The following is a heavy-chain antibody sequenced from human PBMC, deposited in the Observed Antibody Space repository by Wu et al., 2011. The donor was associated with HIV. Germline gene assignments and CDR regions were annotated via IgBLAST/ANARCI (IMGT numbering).Heavy chain of an antibody. J-gene: IGHJ4*02. CDR2: IDPNRGGT. CDR1: GGTFSNYA. D-gene: IGHD1-20*01. V-gene: IGHV1-2*02. Sequence: QVQLVQSGAEVKKPGSSVKVSCKASGGTFSNYAISWVRQAPGQGLEWMGWIDPNRGGTNYAQKFQGRVTMTRDTSISTAYMELSSLRSEDTAVYYCAREGGLNWNDYFDYWGQGTLVTVSS. CDR3: AREGGLNWNDYFDY.